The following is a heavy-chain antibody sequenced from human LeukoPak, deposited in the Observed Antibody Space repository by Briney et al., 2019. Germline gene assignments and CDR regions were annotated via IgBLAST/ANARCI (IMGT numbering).Heavy chain of an antibody. CDR2: ISGSGGST. D-gene: IGHD4-11*01. V-gene: IGHV3-23*01. CDR3: AKRCVDYTQYYFDY. CDR1: GFTFSSYS. Sequence: GGSLRLSCAASGFTFSSYSMSWVRQAPGKGLEWVSAISGSGGSTYYADSVKGRFTISRDNSKNTLYLQMNSLRAEDTAVYYCAKRCVDYTQYYFDYWDQGTLVTVSS. J-gene: IGHJ4*02.